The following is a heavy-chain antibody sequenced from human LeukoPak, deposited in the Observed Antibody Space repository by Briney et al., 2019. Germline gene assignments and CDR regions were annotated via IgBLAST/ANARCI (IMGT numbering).Heavy chain of an antibody. CDR3: ATHYYGSGSYYNTIDY. V-gene: IGHV1-24*01. Sequence: ASVTVSCTVSGYTLTELSMHWVRQAPGKGLEWMGGFDPEDGETIYAQKFQGRVTMTEDTSTDTVYMELSSLRSEDTAVYYCATHYYGSGSYYNTIDYWGQGTLVTVSS. D-gene: IGHD3-10*01. CDR2: FDPEDGET. J-gene: IGHJ4*02. CDR1: GYTLTELS.